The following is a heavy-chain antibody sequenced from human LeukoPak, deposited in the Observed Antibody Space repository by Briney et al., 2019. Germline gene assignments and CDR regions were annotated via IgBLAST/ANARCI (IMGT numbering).Heavy chain of an antibody. CDR3: ARGRWLRNWFDP. CDR1: GYTFTNYH. Sequence: ASVKVSCKASGYTFTNYHINWVRQASGQGLEWMGWMSPDSGLTGYAQKFQGRVTITRNTSISTAYMELSSLRSEDTAVYYCARGRWLRNWFDPWGQGTLVTVSS. CDR2: MSPDSGLT. D-gene: IGHD6-19*01. J-gene: IGHJ5*02. V-gene: IGHV1-8*01.